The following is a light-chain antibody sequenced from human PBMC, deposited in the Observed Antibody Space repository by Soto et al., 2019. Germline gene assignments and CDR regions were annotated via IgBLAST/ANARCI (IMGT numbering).Light chain of an antibody. CDR2: VAS. V-gene: IGKV1-39*01. CDR3: QQSYRAPLT. J-gene: IGKJ4*01. CDR1: QSIDTY. Sequence: DIQMTQSPSSLSASVGDRVTITCRASQSIDTYLNWYQQKPGEAPKLLIYVASTLQSGVPSRFSGSGSGTDFTLTISSLQPEDFATYYCQQSYRAPLTFGGGTKVEIK.